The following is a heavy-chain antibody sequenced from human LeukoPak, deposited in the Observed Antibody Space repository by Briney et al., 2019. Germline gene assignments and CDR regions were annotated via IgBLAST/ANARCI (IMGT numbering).Heavy chain of an antibody. CDR1: GFTFSSYS. CDR2: ISSSSSTI. CDR3: ARTYCSGGSCYSPRYYYYYMDV. Sequence: GGSLRLSCAASGFTFSSYSMNWVRQAPGKGLEWVSYISSSSSTIYYADSVKGRFTISRDNAKNSLYLQMNSLRAEDTAVYYCARTYCSGGSCYSPRYYYYYMDVWGKGTTVTVSS. J-gene: IGHJ6*03. D-gene: IGHD2-15*01. V-gene: IGHV3-48*01.